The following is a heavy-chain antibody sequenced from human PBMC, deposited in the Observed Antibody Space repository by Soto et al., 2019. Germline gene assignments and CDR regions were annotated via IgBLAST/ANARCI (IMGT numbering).Heavy chain of an antibody. D-gene: IGHD1-26*01. V-gene: IGHV3-30-3*01. CDR2: ISYDGSNK. Sequence: PGGSLRLSCAASGFTFSSYAMHWVRQAPGKGLEWVAVISYDGSNKYYADSVKGRFTISRDNSKNTLYLQMNSLRAEDTAVYYCARDRTRIVGATKRYYYYGMDVWGQGTTVTVSS. CDR3: ARDRTRIVGATKRYYYYGMDV. CDR1: GFTFSSYA. J-gene: IGHJ6*02.